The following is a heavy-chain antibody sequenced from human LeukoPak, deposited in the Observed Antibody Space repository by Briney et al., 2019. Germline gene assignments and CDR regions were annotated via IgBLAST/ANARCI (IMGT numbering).Heavy chain of an antibody. Sequence: SETLSLTCTVSGGSISGYYWSWIRQPPGKGLEWIGYIFYSGSTSYNPSLKSRVTISVDASKNQFSLKLSSVTAADTAVYYCARGEWDLLFDYWGQGTLVTVSP. J-gene: IGHJ4*02. CDR2: IFYSGST. CDR3: ARGEWDLLFDY. D-gene: IGHD1-26*01. V-gene: IGHV4-59*01. CDR1: GGSISGYY.